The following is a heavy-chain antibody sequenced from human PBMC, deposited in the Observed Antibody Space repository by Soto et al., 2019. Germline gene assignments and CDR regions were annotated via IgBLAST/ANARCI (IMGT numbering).Heavy chain of an antibody. J-gene: IGHJ6*02. Sequence: SVKVACKASGSTFNNYPINWVRRAPGQGLEWIGGIIPVYVTTDYAQNFQGRVTITADELTSTAYMDMSSLSSQDTAVYYCARGKRVYCRSTSCLPPPMYLYYHFGMVVWGQGTTGTVSS. D-gene: IGHD2-2*01. CDR1: GSTFNNYP. CDR3: ARGKRVYCRSTSCLPPPMYLYYHFGMVV. CDR2: IIPVYVTT. V-gene: IGHV1-69*13.